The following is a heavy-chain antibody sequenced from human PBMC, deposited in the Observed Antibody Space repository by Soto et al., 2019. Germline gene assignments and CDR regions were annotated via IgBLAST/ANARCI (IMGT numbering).Heavy chain of an antibody. CDR2: DYSDSA. Sequence: QVQLQESGPGVVKPSETLSLTCTVSGASVSSHHWTWIRQPPGKGLEWIGDYSDSASYSPSLKRRVTISADTSKNQFSLHLSSVTAAGTAVYYCAAYRRGEGGRGYWGQGTLVTVSS. V-gene: IGHV4-59*08. D-gene: IGHD6-19*01. CDR1: GASVSSHH. CDR3: AAYRRGEGGRGY. J-gene: IGHJ4*02.